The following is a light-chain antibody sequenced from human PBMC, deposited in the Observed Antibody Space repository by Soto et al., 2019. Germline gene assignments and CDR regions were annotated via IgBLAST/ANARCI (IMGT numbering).Light chain of an antibody. CDR3: LQTTSCPLT. Sequence: DIQMPQSPSFVSASVGDRVTITCRASQGISSWLAWYQHKPGRAPKLLIPAASSLESGVPSRFSGSGSATDFTLTISILQPEDFATYYCLQTTSCPLTFGGGTKVEIK. CDR2: AAS. J-gene: IGKJ4*01. CDR1: QGISSW. V-gene: IGKV1-12*01.